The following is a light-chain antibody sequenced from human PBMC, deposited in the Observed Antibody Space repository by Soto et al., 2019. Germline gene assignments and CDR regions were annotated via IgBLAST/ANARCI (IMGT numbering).Light chain of an antibody. CDR2: EVT. J-gene: IGLJ3*02. CDR1: GSDVGGYDY. CDR3: SSYTRSTTWL. V-gene: IGLV2-14*01. Sequence: QSVLTQPASVSGSPGQSITISCTGTGSDVGGYDYVSWYQHHPGKAPKVMIYEVTNRPSGVSNRFSGSKSGNTASLTISGLLAEDEADYYCSSYTRSTTWLFGGGTKLTVL.